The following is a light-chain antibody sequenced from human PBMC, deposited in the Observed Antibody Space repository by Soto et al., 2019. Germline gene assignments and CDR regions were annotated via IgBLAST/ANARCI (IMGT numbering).Light chain of an antibody. CDR2: GAS. V-gene: IGKV3-11*01. J-gene: IGKJ1*01. Sequence: EIVMKQSPATLSLSPGERATLCCRASQSGVSYLAWDQQKPGQAPRLLIYGASNRATGIPARFSGGTSATGFTLTISSLEPEDFAVYYCQQYAYSPRTFGRGTKVDI. CDR1: QSGVSY. CDR3: QQYAYSPRT.